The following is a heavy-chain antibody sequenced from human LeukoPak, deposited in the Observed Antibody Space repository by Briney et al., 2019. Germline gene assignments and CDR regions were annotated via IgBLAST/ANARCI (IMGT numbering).Heavy chain of an antibody. V-gene: IGHV3-30*18. CDR1: GFTFSSYG. CDR2: ISYDGSNK. Sequence: PGGSLRLSCAASGFTFSSYGMHWVRQAPGKGLEWVAVISYDGSNKYYADSVKGRFTMSRDNSKNTVYLQMNSLRAEDTAVYYCAKNWNYLDYWGQGTLVTVSS. D-gene: IGHD1-1*01. J-gene: IGHJ4*02. CDR3: AKNWNYLDY.